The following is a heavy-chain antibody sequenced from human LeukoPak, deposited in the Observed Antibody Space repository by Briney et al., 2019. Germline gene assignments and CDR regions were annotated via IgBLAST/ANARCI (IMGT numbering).Heavy chain of an antibody. V-gene: IGHV4-39*07. CDR1: GGSISSSSYY. D-gene: IGHD3-22*01. CDR2: IYHSGST. Sequence: SETLSLTCTVSGGSISSSSYYWGWIRQPPGKGLEWIGSIYHSGSTYYNPSLKSRVTISVDTSKNQFSLKLSSVTAADTAVYYCARNYYYDSSGYPDYWGQGTLVTVSS. CDR3: ARNYYYDSSGYPDY. J-gene: IGHJ4*02.